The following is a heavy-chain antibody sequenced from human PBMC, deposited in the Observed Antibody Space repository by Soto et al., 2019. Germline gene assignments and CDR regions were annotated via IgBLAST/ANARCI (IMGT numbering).Heavy chain of an antibody. D-gene: IGHD3-22*01. CDR1: GFSFSNYG. V-gene: IGHV3-30*18. Sequence: GGSLRLSCEGSGFSFSNYGIHWVRQAPGKGLEWVAVISHDGNSHHLADSVRGRFTISRDNSKNTVFLHMTSLRREDSAVYHCVKAQERSAQYFAVVITAFDFWGQGXMVTVSS. CDR2: ISHDGNSH. J-gene: IGHJ3*01. CDR3: VKAQERSAQYFAVVITAFDF.